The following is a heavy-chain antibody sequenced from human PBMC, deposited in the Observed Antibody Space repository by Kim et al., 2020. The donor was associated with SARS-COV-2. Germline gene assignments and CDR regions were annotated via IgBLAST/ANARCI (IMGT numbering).Heavy chain of an antibody. D-gene: IGHD3-9*01. Sequence: GGSLRLSCVGSGFRFNNYGIQWVRQAPGKGLEWVAVISFDGTTKHYMDSVKGRFTISRDNSENTIYLEMNNLRPEDTAVYYCAKEVTSFYRDWLFDYWG. J-gene: IGHJ4*01. CDR1: GFRFNNYG. CDR3: AKEVTSFYRDWLFDY. CDR2: ISFDGTTK. V-gene: IGHV3-30*18.